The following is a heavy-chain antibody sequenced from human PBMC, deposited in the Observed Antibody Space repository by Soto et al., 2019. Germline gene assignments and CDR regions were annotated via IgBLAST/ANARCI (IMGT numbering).Heavy chain of an antibody. J-gene: IGHJ4*02. D-gene: IGHD6-13*01. CDR2: ISYDGSNK. CDR1: GFTFSSYG. Sequence: QVQLVESGGGVVQPGRPLRLSCAASGFTFSSYGMHWVRQAPGKGLEWVAVISYDGSNKYYADSVKGRFTISRDNSKNTLYLQMNSLRAEDTAVYYCARDIAAAGFFDYWGQGTLVTVSS. CDR3: ARDIAAAGFFDY. V-gene: IGHV3-30*03.